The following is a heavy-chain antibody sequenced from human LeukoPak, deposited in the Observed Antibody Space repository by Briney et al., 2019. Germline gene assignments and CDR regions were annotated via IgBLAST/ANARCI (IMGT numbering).Heavy chain of an antibody. V-gene: IGHV3-15*01. D-gene: IGHD1-26*01. CDR3: TTLSGSALFDP. Sequence: GGSLRLSCAASGFTFSNAWMSWVRQAPGKGLEWVGRIKSKTDGGTTDYAAPVKGRFTISRDDSKNTLYLQMNSLKTEGTAVYYCTTLSGSALFDPWGQGTLVTVSS. CDR1: GFTFSNAW. CDR2: IKSKTDGGTT. J-gene: IGHJ5*02.